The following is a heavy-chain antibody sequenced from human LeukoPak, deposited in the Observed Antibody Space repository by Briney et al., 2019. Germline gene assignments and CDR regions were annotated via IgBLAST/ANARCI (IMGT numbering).Heavy chain of an antibody. Sequence: SETLSLTCAVSGGSLSPHYWSWIRRPLGEGLEWIGEINNRGTTNYSPSLRGRATISVDTSKNQFSLRLTSVTAADTAMYYCARVPLWWLTPFDFWGQGTLATVSS. V-gene: IGHV4-34*01. CDR2: INNRGTT. CDR3: ARVPLWWLTPFDF. CDR1: GGSLSPHY. D-gene: IGHD5-12*01. J-gene: IGHJ4*02.